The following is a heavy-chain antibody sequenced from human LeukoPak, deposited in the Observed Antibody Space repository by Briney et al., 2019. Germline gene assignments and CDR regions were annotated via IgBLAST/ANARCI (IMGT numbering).Heavy chain of an antibody. V-gene: IGHV4-39*07. CDR3: ARVSSFDELPNY. CDR1: GGSISSSNFY. Sequence: PSETLSLACTVSGGSISSSNFYWGWIRQPPGKGLEWIVSIYYSGSTYYNPSLKSRVTISVDTSKNQFSLKLSSVTAADTAVYYCARVSSFDELPNYWGQGNLVSASS. CDR2: IYYSGST. J-gene: IGHJ4*02. D-gene: IGHD3-16*02.